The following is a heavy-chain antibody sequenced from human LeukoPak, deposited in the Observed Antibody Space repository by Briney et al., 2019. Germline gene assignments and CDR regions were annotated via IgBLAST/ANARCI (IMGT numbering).Heavy chain of an antibody. Sequence: PGGSLRLSCAASGFTFSNNAMSWVRHAPGRGLEWVSAITGSGGTTYYADFVKGRFTISRDNSKNTLYLQMNSLRAEDTAVYYCAKGLHNTTPREIDYWGQGTLITVSS. CDR1: GFTFSNNA. J-gene: IGHJ4*02. V-gene: IGHV3-23*01. CDR2: ITGSGGTT. D-gene: IGHD1-1*01. CDR3: AKGLHNTTPREIDY.